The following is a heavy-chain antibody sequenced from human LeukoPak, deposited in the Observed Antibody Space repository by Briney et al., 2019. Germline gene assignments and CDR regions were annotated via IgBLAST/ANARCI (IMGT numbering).Heavy chain of an antibody. CDR3: ARDRSPPYCSSTSCYEYYFDY. V-gene: IGHV1-18*01. D-gene: IGHD2-2*01. CDR2: ISAYNGNT. Sequence: ASVKVSCKASGYTFTSYGISWVRQAPGQGLEWMGWISAYNGNTNYAQKLQGRVTMTTDTSTSTAYMELRSLRSDDTAVYYCARDRSPPYCSSTSCYEYYFDYWGQEPWSPSPQ. J-gene: IGHJ4*01. CDR1: GYTFTSYG.